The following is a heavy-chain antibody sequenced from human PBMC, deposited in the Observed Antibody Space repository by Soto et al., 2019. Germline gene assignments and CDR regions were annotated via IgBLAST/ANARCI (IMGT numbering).Heavy chain of an antibody. CDR1: GYTFTSYG. V-gene: IGHV1-18*01. D-gene: IGHD3-10*01. J-gene: IGHJ5*02. CDR2: ISAYNGNT. CDR3: ARDLSSGSYSVMAS. Sequence: GASVKVSCKASGYTFTSYGISWVRQAPGQGLEWMGWISAYNGNTNYAQKLQGRVTMTTDTSTSTAYMELRSLRSDDTAVYYCARDLSSGSYSVMASWGQGTLVTVSS.